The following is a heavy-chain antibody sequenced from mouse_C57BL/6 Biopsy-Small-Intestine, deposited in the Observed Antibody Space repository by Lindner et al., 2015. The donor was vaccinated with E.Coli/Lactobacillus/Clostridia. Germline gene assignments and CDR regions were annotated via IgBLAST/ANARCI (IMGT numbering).Heavy chain of an antibody. CDR1: GYSFTSYG. Sequence: VQLQESGPELVKPGASVKLSCKASGYSFTSYGISWVMQRTGQGLEWIGDIYPRSGNTYYNEKFKGKATLTADKSSSTAFMELRSLTSEDSVVYFCARFSSLDYHGSPFDYWGQGTTVTVSS. CDR3: ARFSSLDYHGSPFDY. V-gene: IGHV1-81*01. CDR2: IYPRSGNT. J-gene: IGHJ2*01. D-gene: IGHD1-1*01.